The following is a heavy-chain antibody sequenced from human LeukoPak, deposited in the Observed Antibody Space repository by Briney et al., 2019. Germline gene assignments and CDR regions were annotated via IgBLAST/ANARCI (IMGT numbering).Heavy chain of an antibody. J-gene: IGHJ6*02. Sequence: PGGSLRLSCAASGFTFSSYGMHWVRQAPGKGLEWVAVISYDGSNKYYADSVKGRFTISRDNSKNTLYLQMNSLRAEDTAVYYCAKDPEWIQLWSYYYYGMDVWGQGTTVTVS. CDR1: GFTFSSYG. D-gene: IGHD5-18*01. V-gene: IGHV3-30*18. CDR2: ISYDGSNK. CDR3: AKDPEWIQLWSYYYYGMDV.